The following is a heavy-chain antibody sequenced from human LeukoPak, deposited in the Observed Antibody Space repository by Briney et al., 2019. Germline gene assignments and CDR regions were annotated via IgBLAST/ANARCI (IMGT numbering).Heavy chain of an antibody. J-gene: IGHJ4*02. CDR1: GFTFSSHW. V-gene: IGHV3-7*01. D-gene: IGHD6-19*01. Sequence: PGGSLRLSCAASGFTFSSHWMSWVRQAPGKGLEWVANIKQDGSEKYYVDSVKSRFTISRDNAKNSLYLQMNSLRAEDTAIYYCASGSGWYFDYWGQGTLVTVSS. CDR2: IKQDGSEK. CDR3: ASGSGWYFDY.